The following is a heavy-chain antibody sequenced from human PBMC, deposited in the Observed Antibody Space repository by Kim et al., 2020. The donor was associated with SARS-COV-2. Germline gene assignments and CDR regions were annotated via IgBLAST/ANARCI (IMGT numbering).Heavy chain of an antibody. CDR3: ARDGSSGYIWNWFDP. CDR1: GGSISSSSYY. D-gene: IGHD5-12*01. CDR2: IYYSGST. J-gene: IGHJ5*02. Sequence: SETLSLTCTVSGGSISSSSYYWGWIRQPPGKGLEWIGSIYYSGSTYYNPSLKSRVTISVDTSKNQFSLKLSSVTAADTAVYYCARDGSSGYIWNWFDPWG. V-gene: IGHV4-39*07.